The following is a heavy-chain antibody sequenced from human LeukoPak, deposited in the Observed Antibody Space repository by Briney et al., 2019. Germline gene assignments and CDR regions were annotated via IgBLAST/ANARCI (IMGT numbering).Heavy chain of an antibody. V-gene: IGHV1-2*02. D-gene: IGHD3-16*01. CDR3: ARELRGGGESKVDY. J-gene: IGHJ4*02. CDR2: INPNSGGT. Sequence: ASVKVSCKASGYTFTGYYMHWVRQAPGQGLEWMGWINPNSGGTNYAQKFQGRVTMTRDTSISTAYMELSRLRSDDTAVYYCARELRGGGESKVDYWGQGTLVTVSS. CDR1: GYTFTGYY.